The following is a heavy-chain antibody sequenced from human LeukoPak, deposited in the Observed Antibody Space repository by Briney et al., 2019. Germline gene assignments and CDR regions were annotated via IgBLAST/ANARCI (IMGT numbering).Heavy chain of an antibody. V-gene: IGHV1-2*02. CDR2: INPNSSGT. J-gene: IGHJ4*02. CDR3: ARGGWNTGMLSPYCFDY. Sequence: GASVKVSCKASVYTFTGYYMHWVRQAPGQGLEWMGWINPNSSGTNYAQKFQGRVTMTRDTSISTAYMELSRLRSDDTAVYYCARGGWNTGMLSPYCFDYWGQGTLVTVSS. CDR1: VYTFTGYY. D-gene: IGHD3-16*01.